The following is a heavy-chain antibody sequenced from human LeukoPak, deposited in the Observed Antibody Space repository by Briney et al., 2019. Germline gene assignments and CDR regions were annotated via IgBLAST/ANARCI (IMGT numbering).Heavy chain of an antibody. D-gene: IGHD2/OR15-2a*01. CDR1: GFTFSSYW. J-gene: IGHJ4*02. CDR3: ARWLGPGNSHLDY. Sequence: PGGSLRLSCAASGFTFSSYWMSWVRQAPGKGLEWVANIKQDGSEKYYVDSVKGRSTISRDNAKNSLYLQMNSLRAEDTAVYYCARWLGPGNSHLDYWGQGTLVTVSS. CDR2: IKQDGSEK. V-gene: IGHV3-7*03.